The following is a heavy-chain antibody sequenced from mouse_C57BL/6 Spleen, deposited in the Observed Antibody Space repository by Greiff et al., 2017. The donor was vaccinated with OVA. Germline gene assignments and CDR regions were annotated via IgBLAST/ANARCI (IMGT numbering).Heavy chain of an antibody. J-gene: IGHJ2*01. Sequence: QVQLQQPGAELVKPGASVKLSCKASGYTFTSYWMHWVKQRPGQGLEWIGMIHPNSGSTNYNEKFKSKATLTVDKSSSTAYMQLSSLTSEDSAVYYCGGATAEDYFDYWGQGTTLTVSS. D-gene: IGHD1-2*01. CDR2: IHPNSGST. V-gene: IGHV1-64*01. CDR1: GYTFTSYW. CDR3: GGATAEDYFDY.